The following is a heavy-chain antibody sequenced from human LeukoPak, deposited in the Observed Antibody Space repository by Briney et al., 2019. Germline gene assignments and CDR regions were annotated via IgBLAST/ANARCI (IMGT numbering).Heavy chain of an antibody. J-gene: IGHJ4*02. CDR2: ISSSSSYI. Sequence: GGSLRLSCAACGFTFSSYSMNWVRQAPGKGLEWVSSISSSSSYIYYADSVKGRFTISRDNAKNSPYLQMNSLRAEDTAVYYCARDSAGHDGFDYWGQGTLVTVSS. D-gene: IGHD1-1*01. CDR3: ARDSAGHDGFDY. CDR1: GFTFSSYS. V-gene: IGHV3-21*01.